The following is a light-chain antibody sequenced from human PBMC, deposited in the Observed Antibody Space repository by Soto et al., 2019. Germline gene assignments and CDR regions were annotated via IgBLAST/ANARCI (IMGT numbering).Light chain of an antibody. CDR2: GAS. Sequence: EIVLTRSLGTLSLSPGERATLSCRASQSVSSSFLAWYQQKPGQAPRLLIYGASSRATGIPDRFSGSGSGTDFTLTISRLEPEDVAVYYCQQYGSSPLTFGGGTKVEIK. CDR1: QSVSSSF. V-gene: IGKV3-20*01. J-gene: IGKJ4*01. CDR3: QQYGSSPLT.